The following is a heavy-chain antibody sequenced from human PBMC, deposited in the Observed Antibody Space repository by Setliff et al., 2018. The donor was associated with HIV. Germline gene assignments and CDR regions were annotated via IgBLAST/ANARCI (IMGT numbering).Heavy chain of an antibody. V-gene: IGHV4-61*01. CDR2: IHYTGST. CDR3: ARDRLTYYFDY. D-gene: IGHD3-22*01. J-gene: IGHJ4*02. Sequence: PSETLSLTCSVSGGSVSSVNYYWSWIRQPPGKGLEWIGYIHYTGSTTYNPSLKSRVTISVDTSKNQFSLTLNSVTAADTAVYYCARDRLTYYFDYWGQGILVTVSS. CDR1: GGSVSSVNYY.